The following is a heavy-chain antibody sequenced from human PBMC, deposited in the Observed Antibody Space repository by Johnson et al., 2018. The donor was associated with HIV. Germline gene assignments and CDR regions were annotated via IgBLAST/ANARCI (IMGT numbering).Heavy chain of an antibody. CDR2: IWYDGSNK. J-gene: IGHJ3*02. CDR1: GFTFSSYG. V-gene: IGHV3-33*01. D-gene: IGHD4-11*01. Sequence: QMQLVESGGGVVQPGRSLRLSCAASGFTFSSYGMHWVRQAPGTGLEWVAVIWYDGSNKYYADSVKGRFTISRDNSKNTLYLQMNSLRAGDTAVYYCARETVTSGAFDIWGQGTMVTVSS. CDR3: ARETVTSGAFDI.